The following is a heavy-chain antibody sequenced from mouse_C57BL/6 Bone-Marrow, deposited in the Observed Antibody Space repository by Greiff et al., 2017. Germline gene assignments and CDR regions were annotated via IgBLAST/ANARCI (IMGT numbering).Heavy chain of an antibody. CDR1: GYAFSSSW. J-gene: IGHJ2*01. Sequence: QVQLQQSGPELVKPGASVKISCKASGYAFSSSWMNWVKQRPGKGLEWIGRIYPGDGDTNYNGKFKGKATLTADKSSSTAYMQLSSLTSEDSAVYFCARDGLYRLPHYFDYWGQGTTLTVSS. CDR2: IYPGDGDT. CDR3: ARDGLYRLPHYFDY. D-gene: IGHD2-12*01. V-gene: IGHV1-82*01.